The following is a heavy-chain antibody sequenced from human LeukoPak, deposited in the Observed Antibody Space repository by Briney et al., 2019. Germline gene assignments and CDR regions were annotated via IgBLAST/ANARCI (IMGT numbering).Heavy chain of an antibody. J-gene: IGHJ4*02. CDR1: GYTFTGYY. V-gene: IGHV1-2*02. D-gene: IGHD5-24*01. Sequence: GASVKVSCKASGYTFTGYYLHWVRQAPGQGLEWMGWITPGGGTNYPQKFQGRVAITWDTSITTAYMDLSRLTSDDPAVYYCARDRYGDGFAHFDYWGQGALVTVSS. CDR2: ITPGGGT. CDR3: ARDRYGDGFAHFDY.